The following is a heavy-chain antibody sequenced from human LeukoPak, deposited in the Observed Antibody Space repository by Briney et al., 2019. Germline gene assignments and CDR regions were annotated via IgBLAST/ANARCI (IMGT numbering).Heavy chain of an antibody. V-gene: IGHV3-64*01. CDR1: GFTFSSYA. CDR3: ASALGYCSSTSCYRRLDY. Sequence: QPGGSLRLSCAASGFTFSSYAMHWVRQAPGKGLEYVSAISSNGGSTYYANSVKGRFTISRDNSKNSLYLQMNSLRAEDTAVYYCASALGYCSSTSCYRRLDYWGQGTLVTVSS. J-gene: IGHJ4*02. CDR2: ISSNGGST. D-gene: IGHD2-2*01.